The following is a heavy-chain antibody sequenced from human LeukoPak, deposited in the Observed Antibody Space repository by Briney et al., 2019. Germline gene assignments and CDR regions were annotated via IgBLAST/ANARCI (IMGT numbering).Heavy chain of an antibody. J-gene: IGHJ3*02. CDR3: ARRGNRRAFDI. D-gene: IGHD1-14*01. V-gene: IGHV4-34*01. CDR1: GGSFSGYY. CDR2: INHSGST. Sequence: SETLSLTCAVYGGSFSGYYWSWIRQPPGKGLEWIGEINHSGSTNYNPSLKSRVTISVDTSKNQFSLKLSSVTAADTAVYYCARRGNRRAFDIWGQGTMVTVSS.